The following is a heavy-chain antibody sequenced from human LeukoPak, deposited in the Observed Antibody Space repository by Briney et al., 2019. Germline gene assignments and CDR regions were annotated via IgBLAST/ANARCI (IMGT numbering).Heavy chain of an antibody. Sequence: PSETLSLTCAVYGGSFSGYYWSWIRQPPGKGLEWIGEINHSGSTNYNPSLKSRVTISVDTSKNQFSLRLSSVTAADTAVYYCARGWYESPFPFDYWGQGTLVTVSS. CDR1: GGSFSGYY. CDR3: ARGWYESPFPFDY. V-gene: IGHV4-34*01. D-gene: IGHD6-13*01. CDR2: INHSGST. J-gene: IGHJ4*02.